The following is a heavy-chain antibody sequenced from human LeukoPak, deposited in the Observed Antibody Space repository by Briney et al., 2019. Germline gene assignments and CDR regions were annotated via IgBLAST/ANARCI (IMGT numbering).Heavy chain of an antibody. J-gene: IGHJ3*02. CDR3: ARDGAVQYLGAFDI. CDR2: IYHSGST. V-gene: IGHV4-30-2*05. D-gene: IGHD4-11*01. Sequence: PSQTLSLTCTVSGGSTNTGGYFWSWIRQPPGKGLEWIGYIYHSGSTYYNPSLKSRVTISVDTSKNQFSLKLSSVTAADTAVYYCARDGAVQYLGAFDIWGQGTMVTVSS. CDR1: GGSTNTGGYF.